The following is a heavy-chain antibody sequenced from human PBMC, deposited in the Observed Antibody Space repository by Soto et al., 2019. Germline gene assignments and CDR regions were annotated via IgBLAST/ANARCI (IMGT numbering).Heavy chain of an antibody. V-gene: IGHV3-48*02. CDR2: TSSSSSTI. CDR3: ARELRIQSAGAFDI. CDR1: GFTFSSYS. Sequence: EVQLVESGGGVVEPGGSLRLSCAASGFTFSSYSMNWVRQAPGKGLEWVSYTSSSSSTIYYAESVKGRFTISRENAKYSLYLQMNSLREEDTAVYYCARELRIQSAGAFDIWGQGTMVTVSS. J-gene: IGHJ3*02. D-gene: IGHD6-13*01.